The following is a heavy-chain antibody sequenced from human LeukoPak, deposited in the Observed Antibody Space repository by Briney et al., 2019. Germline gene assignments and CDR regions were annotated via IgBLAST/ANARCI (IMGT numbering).Heavy chain of an antibody. D-gene: IGHD5-12*01. CDR2: INNDGSST. J-gene: IGHJ4*02. CDR1: GFTFTDYW. CDR3: ARGDIVL. Sequence: TGGSLRLSCADPGFTFTDYWMHWVRQAPGKGLVWVSRINNDGSSTNYADSVKGRFTISRDNAKNTVYLQMNSLRAEDTAVYYCARGDIVLWGQGTLVTVSS. V-gene: IGHV3-74*01.